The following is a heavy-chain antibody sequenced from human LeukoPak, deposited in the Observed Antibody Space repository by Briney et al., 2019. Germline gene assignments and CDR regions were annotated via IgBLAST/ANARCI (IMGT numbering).Heavy chain of an antibody. CDR2: IYHSGST. D-gene: IGHD3-22*01. CDR1: GGSISSSNW. Sequence: SETLSLTCAVSGGSISSSNWWSWVRQPPGKGLEWIGAIYHSGSTNYNPSLKSRVTISVDTSKNQCSLKLSSVTDAHTAVYYRAVYYYDSSGYHYYFDYQGQRTLVTVSS. J-gene: IGHJ4*02. CDR3: AVYYYDSSGYHYYFDY. V-gene: IGHV4-4*02.